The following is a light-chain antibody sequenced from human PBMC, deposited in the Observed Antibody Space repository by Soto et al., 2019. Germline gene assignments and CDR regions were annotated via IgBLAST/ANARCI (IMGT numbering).Light chain of an antibody. CDR3: QQYYSPWT. J-gene: IGKJ1*01. CDR2: WAS. V-gene: IGKV4-1*01. Sequence: DIVMTQSPDSLAVSLGETATINCKSSQSVLYSSNNKNYLSWYQQKSGQPPKLLIYWASTRESGVPDRFSGSGSGTDFSLSISSLQAEDVAVDDCQQYYSPWTFGQGTKVEIK. CDR1: QSVLYSSNNKNY.